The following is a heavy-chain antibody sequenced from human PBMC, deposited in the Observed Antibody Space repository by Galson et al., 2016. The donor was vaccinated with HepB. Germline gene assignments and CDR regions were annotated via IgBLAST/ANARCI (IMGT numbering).Heavy chain of an antibody. D-gene: IGHD3/OR15-3a*01. Sequence: SETLSLTCTVSGGSVSSSTYFWGWIRQPPGKGLEWIGSIYYTADTYYNPSLKSRVTISVDTPKNQFSLKLNSVTAADTAVYFCAFGFGLEDVWGQGTTVTVSS. CDR2: IYYTADT. J-gene: IGHJ6*02. CDR1: GGSVSSSTYF. V-gene: IGHV4-39*01. CDR3: AFGFGLEDV.